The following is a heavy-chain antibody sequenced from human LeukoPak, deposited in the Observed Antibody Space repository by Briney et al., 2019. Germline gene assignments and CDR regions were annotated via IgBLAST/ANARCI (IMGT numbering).Heavy chain of an antibody. D-gene: IGHD2-21*02. CDR2: ISGSGGNT. Sequence: GGSLRLSCAASGFTFSSYAMSWVRQAPGKGLEWVSVISGSGGNTYYADSVKGRFTISRDNSKNTLYLQLNSLRAEDTAVYYCASRAPRGDPPADYWGQGTLVTVSS. CDR1: GFTFSSYA. V-gene: IGHV3-23*01. CDR3: ASRAPRGDPPADY. J-gene: IGHJ4*02.